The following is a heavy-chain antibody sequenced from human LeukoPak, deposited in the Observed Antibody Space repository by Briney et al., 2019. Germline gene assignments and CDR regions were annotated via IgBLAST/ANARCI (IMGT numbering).Heavy chain of an antibody. CDR3: AREDRGRWLQYNGMDV. CDR2: INPSGGST. V-gene: IGHV1-46*01. Sequence: GASVKVSCKASGYTFTSYYMHWVRQAPGQGLEWMGIINPSGGSTSYAQKFQGRVTMTRDTSTSTVYMELSSLRSEDTAVYYCAREDRGRWLQYNGMDVWGQGTTVTVSS. CDR1: GYTFTSYY. J-gene: IGHJ6*02. D-gene: IGHD5-24*01.